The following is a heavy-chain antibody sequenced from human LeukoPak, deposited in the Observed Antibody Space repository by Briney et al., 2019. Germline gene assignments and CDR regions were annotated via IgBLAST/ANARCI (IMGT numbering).Heavy chain of an antibody. Sequence: GGSLRLSCAASGFTFGSYSMNWVRQAPGKGLEWVSSISSSSSYIYYADSVKGRFTISRDNAKNSLYLQMNSLRAEDTAVYYCARDAYYDFWSGYYNGYYFDYWGQGTLVTVSS. D-gene: IGHD3-3*01. V-gene: IGHV3-21*01. CDR1: GFTFGSYS. CDR2: ISSSSSYI. J-gene: IGHJ4*02. CDR3: ARDAYYDFWSGYYNGYYFDY.